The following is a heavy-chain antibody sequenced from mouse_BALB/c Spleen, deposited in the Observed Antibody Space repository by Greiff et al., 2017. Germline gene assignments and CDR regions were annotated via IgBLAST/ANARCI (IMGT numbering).Heavy chain of an antibody. CDR2: INPSTGYT. CDR1: GYTFTSYW. CDR3: AVGMITKAMDY. V-gene: IGHV1-7*01. Sequence: QVQLQQSGAELAKPGASVKMSCKASGYTFTSYWMHWVKQRPGQGLEWIGYINPSTGYTEYNQKFKDKATLTADKSSSTAYMQLSSLTSEDSAVYYCAVGMITKAMDYWGQGTSVTVSS. J-gene: IGHJ4*01. D-gene: IGHD2-4*01.